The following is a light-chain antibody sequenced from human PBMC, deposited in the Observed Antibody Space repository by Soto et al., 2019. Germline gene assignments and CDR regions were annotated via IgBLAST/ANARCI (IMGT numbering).Light chain of an antibody. CDR3: CSYAGTYSPL. V-gene: IGLV2-11*01. Sequence: QSALTQPPSVSRSPGQSVTISCTGTSSDVGAYNFVSWYQQYPGKAPKLIIFDVSARPSGVPDRFSGSKSGNTASLTISGLQADDEADYYCCSYAGTYSPLLGGGTKLTVL. CDR2: DVS. CDR1: SSDVGAYNF. J-gene: IGLJ2*01.